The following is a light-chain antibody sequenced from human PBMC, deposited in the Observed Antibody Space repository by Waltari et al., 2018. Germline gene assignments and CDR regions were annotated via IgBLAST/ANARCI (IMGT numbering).Light chain of an antibody. CDR3: QVWDANTDPGV. Sequence: SYVLTQPPSVSVAPGETARITCGGTNIESKSVHWYRQRPGQAPVVVISYDNDRAAGIPERFSGSNSGNTATLTISRVEVGDEADYYCQVWDANTDPGVFGTGTEVTVL. V-gene: IGLV3-21*01. CDR2: YDN. CDR1: NIESKS. J-gene: IGLJ1*01.